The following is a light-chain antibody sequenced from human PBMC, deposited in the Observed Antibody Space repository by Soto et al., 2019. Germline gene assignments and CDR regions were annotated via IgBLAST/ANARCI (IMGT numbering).Light chain of an antibody. Sequence: DIQMTQSPSSLSASVGDRVTITCRTSQSIDNYLNWYQQKPGKAPKLLMYAASTLQSGVPSRFSGSGSETDFTLTISSLQPEDIATYYCQHYDNLPSVTFGQGTRLEIK. J-gene: IGKJ5*01. CDR2: AAS. CDR1: QSIDNY. CDR3: QHYDNLPSVT. V-gene: IGKV1-39*01.